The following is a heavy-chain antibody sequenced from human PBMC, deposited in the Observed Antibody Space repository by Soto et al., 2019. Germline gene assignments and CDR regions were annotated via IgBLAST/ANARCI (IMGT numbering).Heavy chain of an antibody. CDR2: IWHDGSNK. D-gene: IGHD5-18*01. CDR3: GSDGALGDTAVVDS. CDR1: GFTFSTYG. Sequence: QVQLVESGGGVVQPGKSLRLSCAASGFTFSTYGMHWVRQAPGKGLEWVAVIWHDGSNKYHGDSLKGRFTISRDNSKNTLYLQINNLRAEDTAVYYCGSDGALGDTAVVDSWGQGTLVTVSS. J-gene: IGHJ4*02. V-gene: IGHV3-33*01.